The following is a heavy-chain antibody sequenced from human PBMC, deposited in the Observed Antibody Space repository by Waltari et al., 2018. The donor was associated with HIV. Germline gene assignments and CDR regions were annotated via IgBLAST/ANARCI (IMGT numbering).Heavy chain of an antibody. D-gene: IGHD3-22*01. J-gene: IGHJ4*02. CDR1: GYTFTGYS. Sequence: QVQLVQSGAEVKKNGASVKVSCKASGYTFTGYSMHWVRRAPGQGLEWMGTINPTSGGTNYAKTLQGRVTMTRDTSITTAYMEGSRLRSDYTAVYYCARVPYYYDTSAYPDYWGQGTLVTVSS. V-gene: IGHV1-2*02. CDR3: ARVPYYYDTSAYPDY. CDR2: INPTSGGT.